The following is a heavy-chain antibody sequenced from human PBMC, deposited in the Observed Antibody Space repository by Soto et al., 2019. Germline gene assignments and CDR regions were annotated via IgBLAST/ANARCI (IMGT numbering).Heavy chain of an antibody. CDR2: ISAHNGNT. CDR1: GYTFTSYG. D-gene: IGHD1-1*01. V-gene: IGHV1-18*01. Sequence: QVHLVQSGAEVKKPGASVKVSCKCSGYTFTSYGITWVRQAPGQGLEWMGWISAHNGNTNYAQKLQGRVTVTRDTSPPPAYMERRSLSSDDTAVYYCARGRYGDSWGQGALVPVSS. CDR3: ARGRYGDS. J-gene: IGHJ4*02.